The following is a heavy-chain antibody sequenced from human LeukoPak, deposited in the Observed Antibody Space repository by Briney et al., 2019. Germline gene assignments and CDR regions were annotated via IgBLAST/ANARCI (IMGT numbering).Heavy chain of an antibody. CDR1: GYTFTGYY. V-gene: IGHV1-2*02. D-gene: IGHD3-22*01. CDR2: INPNSGGT. J-gene: IGHJ4*02. Sequence: ASVKVSCKASGYTFTGYYMHWVRQAPGQGPEWMGWINPNSGGTNYAQKFQGRVTMTRDTSISTAYMELSRLRSDDTAVYYCARLASLYDSSGYYWGDYWGQGTLVTVSS. CDR3: ARLASLYDSSGYYWGDY.